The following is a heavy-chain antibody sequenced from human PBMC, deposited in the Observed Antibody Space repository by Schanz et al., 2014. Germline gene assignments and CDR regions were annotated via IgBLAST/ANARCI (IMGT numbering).Heavy chain of an antibody. V-gene: IGHV7-4-1*02. CDR3: ARARYGLDV. CDR2: INPTTGNP. J-gene: IGHJ6*02. CDR1: GNIFSSYA. Sequence: QLVQSGPKFRKPGPSGKVSCKASGNIFSSYAIPWVRQAPGQGLEWMGWINPTTGNPGYAQGFTGRFVFSFDTSVSTAYLQISGLKAEDTAVYYCARARYGLDVWGQGTTVTVSS.